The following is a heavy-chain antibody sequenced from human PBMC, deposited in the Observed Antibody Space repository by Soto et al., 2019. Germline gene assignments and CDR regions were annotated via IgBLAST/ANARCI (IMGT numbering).Heavy chain of an antibody. Sequence: SLRLYCAASGFTFSSYWMSWFRQAPGKGLEWVANIKQDGGEKYYVDSVKGRFTISRDNAKNSLYLQMNSLRAEDTAVYYCARADGIITIFGVVPQTFDYWGQGTLVTVSS. CDR1: GFTFSSYW. V-gene: IGHV3-7*04. J-gene: IGHJ4*02. D-gene: IGHD3-3*01. CDR2: IKQDGGEK. CDR3: ARADGIITIFGVVPQTFDY.